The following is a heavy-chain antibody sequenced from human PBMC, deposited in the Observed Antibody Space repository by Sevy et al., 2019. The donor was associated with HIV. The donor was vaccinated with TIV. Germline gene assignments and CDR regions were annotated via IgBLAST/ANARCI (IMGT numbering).Heavy chain of an antibody. CDR1: GFTFSSYG. J-gene: IGHJ4*02. Sequence: GGSLRLSCAASGFTFSSYGMHWVRQAPGKGLEWVAVISYDGSNKYYADSVKGRFTISRDNSKNTLYLQMNSLRAEDTAVYYCAKGLVVDFWGQGILVTVSS. V-gene: IGHV3-30*18. D-gene: IGHD2-15*01. CDR2: ISYDGSNK. CDR3: AKGLVVDF.